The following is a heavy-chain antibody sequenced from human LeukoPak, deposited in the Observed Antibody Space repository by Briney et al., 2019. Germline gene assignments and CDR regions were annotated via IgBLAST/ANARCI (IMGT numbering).Heavy chain of an antibody. CDR2: IKSKTDGGTT. Sequence: GGSLRLSCAASGFTFSNAWMSWVRQAPGKGLEWVGRIKSKTDGGTTDYAAPVKGRFTISRDDSKNTLYLQMNCLKTEDTAVYYCTTDGAYNWNDVAWFDPWGQGTLVTVSS. V-gene: IGHV3-15*01. CDR1: GFTFSNAW. CDR3: TTDGAYNWNDVAWFDP. J-gene: IGHJ5*02. D-gene: IGHD1-1*01.